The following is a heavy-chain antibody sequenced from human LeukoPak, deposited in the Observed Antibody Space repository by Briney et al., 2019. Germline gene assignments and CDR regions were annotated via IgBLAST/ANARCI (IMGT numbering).Heavy chain of an antibody. CDR2: IYYTGST. CDR3: ARREPVVRYSWFDP. D-gene: IGHD2-21*01. J-gene: IGHJ5*02. Sequence: SETLSLTCTISGGSVSDYYWSWIRQSPGKGLEWIGYIYYTGSTSYNPSLKSRVTISADTSKNEFSLKLNSVTAADTAVYYCARREPVVRYSWFDPWGQGTLVTVSS. CDR1: GGSVSDYY. V-gene: IGHV4-59*02.